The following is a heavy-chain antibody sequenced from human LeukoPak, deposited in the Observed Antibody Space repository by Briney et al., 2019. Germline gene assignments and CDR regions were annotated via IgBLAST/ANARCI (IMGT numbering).Heavy chain of an antibody. V-gene: IGHV4-38-2*02. Sequence: SETLSLTCTVSGGSISSGYYWGWIRQPPGKGLEWIGSIYHSGTTYYNPSLKSRVTISVDTSKNQFSLRLSSVTAADTAVYYCASLGYRGFDYWGQGTLVTVSS. CDR3: ASLGYRGFDY. J-gene: IGHJ4*02. D-gene: IGHD5-18*01. CDR1: GGSISSGYY. CDR2: IYHSGTT.